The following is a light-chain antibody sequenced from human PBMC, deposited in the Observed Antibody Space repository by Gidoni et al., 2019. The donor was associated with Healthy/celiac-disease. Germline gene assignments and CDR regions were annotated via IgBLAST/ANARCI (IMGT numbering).Light chain of an antibody. V-gene: IGKV4-1*01. CDR2: WAS. CDR1: QSVLYSSNNKNY. J-gene: IGKJ4*01. CDR3: QQYYSTSLT. Sequence: GERATINCKSSQSVLYSSNNKNYLAWYQQKPGQPPKLLIYWASTRESGVPDRFSGSGSGTDFTLTISSLQAEDVAVYYCQQYYSTSLTFXGXTKVEIQ.